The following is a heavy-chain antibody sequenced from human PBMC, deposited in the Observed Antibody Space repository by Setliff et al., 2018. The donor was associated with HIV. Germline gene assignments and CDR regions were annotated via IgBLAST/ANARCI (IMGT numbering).Heavy chain of an antibody. V-gene: IGHV3-48*03. CDR2: ISSSGTTT. CDR3: AAQGVL. CDR1: GFTFSSYE. J-gene: IGHJ4*02. Sequence: GGSLRLSCAASGFTFSSYEMDWFRQAPGEGLEWLSYISSSGTTTYYADSVKGRFTISRDNAKNSVLLQMNSLRVEDTAVYFCAAQGVLWGQGTQVTV.